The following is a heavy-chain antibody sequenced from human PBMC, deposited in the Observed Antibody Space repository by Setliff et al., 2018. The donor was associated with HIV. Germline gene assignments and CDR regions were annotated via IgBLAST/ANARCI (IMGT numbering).Heavy chain of an antibody. CDR2: IYYSGST. CDR3: ARLGMVDDCDY. D-gene: IGHD3-3*01. V-gene: IGHV4-61*03. Sequence: PSETLSLTCTVSGDSVSSRSYYWSWIRQPPGKGLEWIGYIYYSGSTNYNPSLKSRVTISVDTSKNHFSLKLRSVTAADTAVYYCARLGMVDDCDYWGQGTLVTVSS. CDR1: GDSVSSRSYY. J-gene: IGHJ4*02.